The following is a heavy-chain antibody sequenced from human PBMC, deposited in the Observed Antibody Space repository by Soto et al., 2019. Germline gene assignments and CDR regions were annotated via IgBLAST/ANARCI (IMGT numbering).Heavy chain of an antibody. CDR2: IIPLFGTT. Sequence: QVHLVQSGAEVRTPGSSVKVSCKTSGGTFSTYTIYWVRQAPGQGLEWMGRIIPLFGTTRCAQNFQPRATITAEESTSTTFRQLTSLRAEDTALYYCARRIDSRADECLHVWGEGAAITVSA. V-gene: IGHV1-69*18. J-gene: IGHJ3*01. CDR3: ARRIDSRADECLHV. D-gene: IGHD3-22*01. CDR1: GGTFSTYT.